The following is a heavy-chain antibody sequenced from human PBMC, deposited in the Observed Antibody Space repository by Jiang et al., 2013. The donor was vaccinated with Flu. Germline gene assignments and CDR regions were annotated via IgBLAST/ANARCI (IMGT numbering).Heavy chain of an antibody. CDR1: GGSISSYY. Sequence: ETLSLTCTVSGGSISSYYWSWIRQPPGKGLEWIGYIYYSGSTTYNPSLKSRVTLSVDTSKNQFSLMLTSVTPADTAVYYCARDPYSYGPIDYWGQGTLVTASS. D-gene: IGHD5-18*01. CDR2: IYYSGST. J-gene: IGHJ4*02. V-gene: IGHV4-59*01. CDR3: ARDPYSYGPIDY.